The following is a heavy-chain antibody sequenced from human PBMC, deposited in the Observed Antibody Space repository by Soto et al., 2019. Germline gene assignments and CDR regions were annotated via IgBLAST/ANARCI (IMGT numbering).Heavy chain of an antibody. J-gene: IGHJ6*02. D-gene: IGHD3-3*01. Sequence: GGSLRLSCAASGFTFSSYGMHWVRQAPGKGLEWVAVISYDGSNKYYADSVKGRFTISRDNSKNTLYLQMNSLRAEDTAVYYCAKDPTVLRFLEWLSHHYGMDVWGQGTTVTISS. CDR3: AKDPTVLRFLEWLSHHYGMDV. CDR1: GFTFSSYG. V-gene: IGHV3-30*18. CDR2: ISYDGSNK.